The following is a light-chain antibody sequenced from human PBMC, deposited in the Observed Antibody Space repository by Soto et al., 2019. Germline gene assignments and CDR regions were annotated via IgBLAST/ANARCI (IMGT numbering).Light chain of an antibody. CDR1: QTISSW. CDR2: DAS. Sequence: DIEMTQSPSTLSASAGDIVNISCRASQTISSWLAWYQQKPGKAPKLLIYDASSLESGVPSRFSGSGSGTEFTPTISSLQTDDFATYYCQQYNNYPLTFGQGTKVDIK. V-gene: IGKV1-5*01. CDR3: QQYNNYPLT. J-gene: IGKJ1*01.